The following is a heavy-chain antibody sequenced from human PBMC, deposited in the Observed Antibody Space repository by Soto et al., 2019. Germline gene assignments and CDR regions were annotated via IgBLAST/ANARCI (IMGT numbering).Heavy chain of an antibody. CDR1: GGSISSGGYY. CDR3: ARAIAVAGTIAHFDY. Sequence: QVQLQESGPGLVKPSQTLSLTCTVSGGSISSGGYYWSWIRQHPGKGLEWIGYIYYSGSTYYNPSLNSRVTISVDTSKNQFSLKLSSVTAADTAEYSCARAIAVAGTIAHFDYWGQGTLVTVSS. V-gene: IGHV4-31*03. CDR2: IYYSGST. J-gene: IGHJ4*02. D-gene: IGHD6-19*01.